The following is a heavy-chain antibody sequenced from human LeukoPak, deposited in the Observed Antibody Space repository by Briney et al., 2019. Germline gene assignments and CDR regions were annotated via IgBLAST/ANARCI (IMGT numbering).Heavy chain of an antibody. CDR1: GFTFSSYS. Sequence: GGSLRLSCAASGFTFSSYSMNWVRQAPGKGLEWVSSISSSSSYIYYADSVKGRFTISRDNAKNSLYLQMNSLRAEDTAVYYCAIRGYCSGGSCYSGGVSYYYYGMDVWGQGTTVTVSS. J-gene: IGHJ6*02. CDR3: AIRGYCSGGSCYSGGVSYYYYGMDV. CDR2: ISSSSSYI. V-gene: IGHV3-21*01. D-gene: IGHD2-15*01.